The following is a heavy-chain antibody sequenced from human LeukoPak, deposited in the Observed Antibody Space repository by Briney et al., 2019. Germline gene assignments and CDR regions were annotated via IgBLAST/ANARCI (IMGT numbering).Heavy chain of an antibody. V-gene: IGHV4-34*01. Sequence: PSETLSLTCAVYGGSFSGYYWSWIRQPPGKGLEWIGEINHSGSTNYNPSLKSRVTISVDTSKNQFSLKLSSVTAADTAVYYCARGVQRRIVGATRLGYWFDPWGQGTLVTVSS. CDR1: GGSFSGYY. CDR3: ARGVQRRIVGATRLGYWFDP. D-gene: IGHD1-26*01. J-gene: IGHJ5*02. CDR2: INHSGST.